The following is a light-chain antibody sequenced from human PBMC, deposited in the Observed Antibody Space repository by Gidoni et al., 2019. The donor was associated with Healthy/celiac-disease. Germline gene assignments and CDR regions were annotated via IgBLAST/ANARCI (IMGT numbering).Light chain of an antibody. CDR3: QSYDSSLSGSV. V-gene: IGLV1-40*01. CDR2: GNS. CDR1: SSNIGAGYD. Sequence: QSVLTQPPSWSGAPGQRVTISCTGSSSNIGAGYDVHWYQQRPGTAPNLLIYGNSNRPSGVPDRFSGSKSGTSASLAITGLQAEDEADYYCQSYDSSLSGSVFGGGTKLTVL. J-gene: IGLJ2*01.